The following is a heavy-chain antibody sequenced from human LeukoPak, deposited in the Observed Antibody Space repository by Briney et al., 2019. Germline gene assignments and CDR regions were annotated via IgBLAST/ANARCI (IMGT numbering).Heavy chain of an antibody. CDR3: ARDGGSAWFLDY. CDR1: GFTFSDNY. V-gene: IGHV3-11*04. CDR2: ISSSGNTT. J-gene: IGHJ4*02. D-gene: IGHD6-19*01. Sequence: GGSLRLSCAATGFTFSDNYMSWIRQAPGKGLEWVSYISSSGNTTYNADSVKGRFSITRDNAKNSLYLQMNSLRAEDTAVYYCARDGGSAWFLDYWGQGTLVTVSS.